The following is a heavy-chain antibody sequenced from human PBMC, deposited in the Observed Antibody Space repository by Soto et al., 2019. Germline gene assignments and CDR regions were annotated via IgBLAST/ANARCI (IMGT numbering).Heavy chain of an antibody. Sequence: QITLKESGPTQVKPTQTLTLTCTFSGFSLITGGVSVAWIRQPPGKALEWLALISGDDAKRYSPSLSSRLTITKDTTKNQVVFTMTNMDPLDTATYYCSHRRGMIMDVWGQGTTVTVSS. V-gene: IGHV2-5*02. CDR3: SHRRGMIMDV. D-gene: IGHD3-16*01. J-gene: IGHJ6*02. CDR1: GFSLITGGVS. CDR2: ISGDDAK.